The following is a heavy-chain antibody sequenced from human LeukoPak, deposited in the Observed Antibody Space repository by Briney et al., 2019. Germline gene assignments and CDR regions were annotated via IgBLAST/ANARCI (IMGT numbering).Heavy chain of an antibody. Sequence: GGSLRLSCAASGFTFSSYAMSWVRQAPGKGLEWVSAISGSGDSTYYADSVKGRFTISRDNSKNTLYLQMNSLRAEDAAVYFCARELATGAGAYKYWGQGTLVTVSS. V-gene: IGHV3-23*01. D-gene: IGHD1-1*01. J-gene: IGHJ4*02. CDR1: GFTFSSYA. CDR2: ISGSGDST. CDR3: ARELATGAGAYKY.